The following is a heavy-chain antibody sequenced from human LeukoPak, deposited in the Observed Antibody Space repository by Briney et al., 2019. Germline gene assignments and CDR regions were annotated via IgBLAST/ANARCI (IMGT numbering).Heavy chain of an antibody. J-gene: IGHJ6*02. V-gene: IGHV1-2*04. CDR2: INPNSGGT. CDR3: ARDLGIAAAGTYYYYGMDV. Sequence: ASVKVSCKASGYTFTGYYMHWVRQAPGQGLEWMGWINPNSGGTNYAQKFQGWVTMTRDTSISTAYMELSRLRSDDTAVYYCARDLGIAAAGTYYYYGMDVWGQGTTVTVSS. CDR1: GYTFTGYY. D-gene: IGHD6-13*01.